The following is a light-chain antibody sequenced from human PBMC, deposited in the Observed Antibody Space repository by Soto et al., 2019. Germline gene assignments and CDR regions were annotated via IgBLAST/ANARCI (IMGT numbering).Light chain of an antibody. CDR1: SSDVGGYNY. CDR3: SSYTSSSTLV. J-gene: IGLJ2*01. V-gene: IGLV2-14*01. CDR2: EVS. Sequence: QSALTQPASVSGSPGQSITISCTGTSSDVGGYNYVSWYQQHPGKAPNSMIYEVSNRPSGVSNRFSGSKSGNTASLTISGLQAEDEADYYCSSYTSSSTLVFGGGTKLTVL.